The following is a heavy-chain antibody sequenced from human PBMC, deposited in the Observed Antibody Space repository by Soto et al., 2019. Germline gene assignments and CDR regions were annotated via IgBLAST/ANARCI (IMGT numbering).Heavy chain of an antibody. CDR1: GYSFTSYW. CDR2: IYPGDSDT. D-gene: IGHD5-18*01. J-gene: IGHJ6*02. CDR3: VRGGYSYGYYYYYGMDV. Sequence: PGESLKISCKGSGYSFTSYWIGWVRQMPGKGLEWMGIIYPGDSDTRYSPSFQGQVTISADKSISTAYLQWSSLKASDTAMYYCVRGGYSYGYYYYYGMDVWGQGTTVTVSS. V-gene: IGHV5-51*01.